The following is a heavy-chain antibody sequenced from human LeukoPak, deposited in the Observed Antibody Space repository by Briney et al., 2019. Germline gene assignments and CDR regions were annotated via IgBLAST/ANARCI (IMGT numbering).Heavy chain of an antibody. Sequence: GASVKVSCKTSGYTFTTYEINWVRQAAGQGLEWMGWMHPNSGSIDYAQKFQGRVTMTRDTSTNTAYMELSSLRSEDSAVYYCTRGPRNDPWGQGTLVIVSS. CDR3: TRGPRNDP. CDR2: MHPNSGSI. D-gene: IGHD1-14*01. J-gene: IGHJ5*02. CDR1: GYTFTTYE. V-gene: IGHV1-8*01.